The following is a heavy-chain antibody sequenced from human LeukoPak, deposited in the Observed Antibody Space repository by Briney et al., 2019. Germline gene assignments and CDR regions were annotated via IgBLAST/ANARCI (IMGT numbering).Heavy chain of an antibody. Sequence: SDTLSLTCAVYGGSFSDYYWSWIRQPPGKGLEWIGEINHSGSTNYNPSLKSRVTISVDTSKNQFSLRLNSVTAADTAVYFCARQTGAGLFILPGGQGTLVTVSS. J-gene: IGHJ4*02. CDR2: INHSGST. CDR3: ARQTGAGLFILP. V-gene: IGHV4-34*01. D-gene: IGHD3/OR15-3a*01. CDR1: GGSFSDYY.